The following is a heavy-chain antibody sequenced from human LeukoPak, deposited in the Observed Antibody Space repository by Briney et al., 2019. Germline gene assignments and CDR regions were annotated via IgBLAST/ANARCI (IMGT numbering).Heavy chain of an antibody. CDR2: VSPSGGDT. V-gene: IGHV3-23*01. D-gene: IGHD2-21*02. CDR3: AKGGRLHQNDY. CDR1: GFTFSSYS. Sequence: GGSLRLSCAASGFTFSSYSMNWVRLAPGKGLEWVSTVSPSGGDTYYVDSVEGRFTISRDNFRNTLYLQMNSLRAEDTAVYYCAKGGRLHQNDYWGQGTLVTVSS. J-gene: IGHJ4*02.